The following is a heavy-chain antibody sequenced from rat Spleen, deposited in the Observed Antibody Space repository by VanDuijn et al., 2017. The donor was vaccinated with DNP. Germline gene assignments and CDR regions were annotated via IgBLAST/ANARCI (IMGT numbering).Heavy chain of an antibody. CDR3: ARVPYGGSYFDY. V-gene: IGHV2-6*01. J-gene: IGHJ2*01. Sequence: QVQLKESGPGLVQPSQTLSLTCTVSGFSLTSYSVAWVRQPPAKGLEWVAAMSNGGNTYYNSALKSRLSISRDTSKSQVFLKMNSLQPEDTGTYYCARVPYGGSYFDYWGQGVMVTVSS. D-gene: IGHD1-11*01. CDR1: GFSLTSYS. CDR2: MSNGGNT.